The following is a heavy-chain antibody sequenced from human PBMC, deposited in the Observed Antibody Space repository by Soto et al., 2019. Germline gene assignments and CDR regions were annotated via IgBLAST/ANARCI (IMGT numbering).Heavy chain of an antibody. D-gene: IGHD6-13*01. CDR1: GYTFTDCY. V-gene: IGHV1-2*02. CDR2: IDPKSGGT. Sequence: ASVKVSCKASGYTFTDCYIHWVRQAPGQGLEWMGWIDPKSGGTNIAQRFKGRVNMTRDMSISTVYMEMNRLKSDDTAVYYCVRGGLVSSARYYFDYWGQGTLVTVSS. J-gene: IGHJ4*02. CDR3: VRGGLVSSARYYFDY.